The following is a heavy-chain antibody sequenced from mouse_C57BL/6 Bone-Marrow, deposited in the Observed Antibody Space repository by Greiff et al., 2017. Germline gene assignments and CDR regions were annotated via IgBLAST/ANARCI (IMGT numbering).Heavy chain of an antibody. CDR1: GYTFTSYW. CDR2: IDPSDSYT. J-gene: IGHJ3*01. V-gene: IGHV1-59*01. D-gene: IGHD3-2*02. Sequence: QVQLQQPGAELVRPGTSVKLSCKASGYTFTSYWMHWVKQRPGQGLEWIGVIDPSDSYTNYNQKFKGKATLTVDTSSSTAYMQLSSLTSGDSAVYYCAGASSGPFAYWGQGTLVTVSA. CDR3: AGASSGPFAY.